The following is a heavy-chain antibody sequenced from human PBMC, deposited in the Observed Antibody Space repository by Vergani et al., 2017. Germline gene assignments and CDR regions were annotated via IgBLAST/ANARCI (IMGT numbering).Heavy chain of an antibody. J-gene: IGHJ2*01. Sequence: EVQLVESRGVLVQPGGSLRLSCAASGFTVSSNEMSWVRQAPGKGLEWVSSISSSSSYIYYADSVKGRFTISRDNAKNSLYLQMNSLRAEDTAVYYCSSSAGLHRLYWYFDLWGRGTLVTVSS. CDR3: SSSAGLHRLYWYFDL. V-gene: IGHV3-21*01. CDR2: ISSSSSYI. D-gene: IGHD6-13*01. CDR1: GFTVSSNE.